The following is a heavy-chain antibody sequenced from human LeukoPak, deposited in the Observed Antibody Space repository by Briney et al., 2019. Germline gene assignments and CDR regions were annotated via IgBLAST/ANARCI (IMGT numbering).Heavy chain of an antibody. CDR2: ISSSGSTI. J-gene: IGHJ6*04. CDR1: GFTFSRYE. Sequence: GGSLRLSCAASGFTFSRYEMNWVRQAPGKGLEWVSYISSSGSTIYYADSVKGRFTISRDNAKNSLYLQMNSLRAEDTAVYYCARDGGYCSGGSCKADVRGKGTTVTASS. D-gene: IGHD2-15*01. CDR3: ARDGGYCSGGSCKADV. V-gene: IGHV3-48*03.